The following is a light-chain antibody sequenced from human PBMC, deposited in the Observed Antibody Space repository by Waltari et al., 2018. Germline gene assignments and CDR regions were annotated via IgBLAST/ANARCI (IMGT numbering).Light chain of an antibody. CDR2: DAS. Sequence: EVVLTQLPATLSLSPGERATLSCRASQSVGSELAWYQQKAGQAPRLLIYDASNRATGISDRFSGSGSGTDFALTISRLEPEDVAVYFCQQRSNWPPITFGQGTRLEIK. CDR3: QQRSNWPPIT. V-gene: IGKV3-11*01. J-gene: IGKJ5*01. CDR1: QSVGSE.